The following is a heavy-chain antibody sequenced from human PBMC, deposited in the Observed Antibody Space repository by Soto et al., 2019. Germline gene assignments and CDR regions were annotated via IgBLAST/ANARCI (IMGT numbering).Heavy chain of an antibody. J-gene: IGHJ4*02. CDR3: ARDLYGSGSYSEALDY. CDR1: GGTFSSYA. D-gene: IGHD3-10*01. Sequence: SVKVSCKASGGTFSSYAISWVRQAPGQGLEWMGGIIPIFGTANYAQKFQGRVTITADESTSTAYMELSSLRSEDTAVYYCARDLYGSGSYSEALDYWGQGTLVTVSS. V-gene: IGHV1-69*13. CDR2: IIPIFGTA.